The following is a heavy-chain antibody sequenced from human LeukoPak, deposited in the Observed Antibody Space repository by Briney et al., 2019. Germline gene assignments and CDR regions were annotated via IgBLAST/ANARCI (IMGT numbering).Heavy chain of an antibody. CDR3: TRDRDDDSSGSIDDAFDI. D-gene: IGHD3-22*01. J-gene: IGHJ3*02. CDR1: GFTFSSYS. V-gene: IGHV3-21*01. CDR2: ISSRSSYI. Sequence: GGSLRLSCAASGFTFSSYSMNWVRQAPGKGLEWVSSISSRSSYIYNADSVKGRFTISRDNAKNSLYLQMNSLRAEDTAVYYCTRDRDDDSSGSIDDAFDIWGQGTMVTVSS.